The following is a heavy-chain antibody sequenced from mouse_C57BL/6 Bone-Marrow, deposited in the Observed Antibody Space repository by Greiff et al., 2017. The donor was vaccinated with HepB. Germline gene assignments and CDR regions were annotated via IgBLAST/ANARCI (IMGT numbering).Heavy chain of an antibody. CDR2: IRLKSDNYAT. V-gene: IGHV6-3*01. Sequence: EVQRVESGGGLVQPGGSMKLSCVASGFTFSNYWMNWVRQSPEKGLEWVAQIRLKSDNYATHYAESVKGRFTISRDDSKSSVYLQMNNLRAEDTGIYYCTAPLYSTPFAYWGQGTLVTVSA. J-gene: IGHJ3*01. CDR3: TAPLYSTPFAY. D-gene: IGHD2-5*01. CDR1: GFTFSNYW.